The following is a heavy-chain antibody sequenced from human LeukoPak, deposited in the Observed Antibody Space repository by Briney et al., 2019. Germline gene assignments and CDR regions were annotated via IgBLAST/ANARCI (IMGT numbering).Heavy chain of an antibody. Sequence: PGGSLRLSCAASGFTFSSSAMSWVRQAPGKGLEWVSAISNNGGYTYYADSVKGRFTISRDNSKNTLYLQMKSLRAEDTAVYFCATPSGYDWDYWGRGTLVTVSS. CDR3: ATPSGYDWDY. CDR2: ISNNGGYT. D-gene: IGHD5-12*01. CDR1: GFTFSSSA. V-gene: IGHV3-23*01. J-gene: IGHJ4*02.